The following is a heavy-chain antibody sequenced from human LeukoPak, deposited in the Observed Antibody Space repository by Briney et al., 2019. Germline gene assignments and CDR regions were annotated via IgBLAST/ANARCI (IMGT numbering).Heavy chain of an antibody. V-gene: IGHV1-69*13. J-gene: IGHJ4*02. CDR2: IIPIFGTA. CDR1: GGTFSSYA. D-gene: IGHD2-2*01. Sequence: SVRVSCKASGGTFSSYAISWARQAPGQGLEWMGGIIPIFGTANYAQKFQGRVTITADESTSTAYMELSSLRSEDTAVYYCARVRYCSSTSCYPGRPSFDYWGQGTLVTVSS. CDR3: ARVRYCSSTSCYPGRPSFDY.